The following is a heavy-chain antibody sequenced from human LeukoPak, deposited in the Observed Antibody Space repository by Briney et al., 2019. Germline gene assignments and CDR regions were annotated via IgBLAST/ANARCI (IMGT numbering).Heavy chain of an antibody. CDR3: ARGPLLFCSTSCYPRNDY. D-gene: IGHD2-2*01. Sequence: SETLSLTCAVYGGSFSGYYWSWIRQPPGKGLEWIGEINHSGSTNYNPSLKSRVTISVDTSKNQFSLELSSVTAADTAVYYCARGPLLFCSTSCYPRNDYWGQGTLVTVSS. V-gene: IGHV4-34*01. J-gene: IGHJ4*02. CDR2: INHSGST. CDR1: GGSFSGYY.